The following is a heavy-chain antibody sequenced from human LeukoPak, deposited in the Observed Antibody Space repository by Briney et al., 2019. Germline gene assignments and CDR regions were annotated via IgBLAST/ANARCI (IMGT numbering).Heavy chain of an antibody. D-gene: IGHD2-2*01. J-gene: IGHJ5*02. CDR2: INHSGST. CDR3: ARGLPDIVVVPAATRPPIWFDP. V-gene: IGHV4-34*01. Sequence: SETLSLTCAVYGGSFSGYYWSWIRQPPGRGLEWIGEINHSGSTNYNPSLKGRVTISVDTSKNQFSLKLSSVTAADTAVYYCARGLPDIVVVPAATRPPIWFDPWGQGTLVTVSS. CDR1: GGSFSGYY.